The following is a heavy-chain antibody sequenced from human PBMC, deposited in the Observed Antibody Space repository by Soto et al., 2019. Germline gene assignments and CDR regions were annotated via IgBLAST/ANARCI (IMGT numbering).Heavy chain of an antibody. Sequence: EVQLLESGGGLVQPGGSLRLSCAASGFTFSSYAMSWVRQAPGKGLEWVSAISGSCGSTYYADSVKGRFTISRDNSKNTLYLQMNSLRAEDTAVDYCAKDGRRNSSPSLWGQRTLVTVSS. CDR3: AKDGRRNSSPSL. V-gene: IGHV3-23*01. CDR2: ISGSCGST. CDR1: GFTFSSYA. D-gene: IGHD2-2*01. J-gene: IGHJ4*02.